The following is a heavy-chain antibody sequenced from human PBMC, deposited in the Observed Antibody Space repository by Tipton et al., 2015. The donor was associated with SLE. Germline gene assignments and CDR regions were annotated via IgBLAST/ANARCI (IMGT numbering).Heavy chain of an antibody. D-gene: IGHD5/OR15-5a*01. CDR2: AYHSGST. J-gene: IGHJ4*02. CDR3: ARDRSSVSD. CDR1: GDSIISSGYY. Sequence: TLSLTCIVSGDSIISSGYYWGWIRQPPGKGLEWIGIAYHSGSTYYNPSLESRVTISIDTSKNQFSLKLTSVTAADTAVYFCARDRSSVSDWGQGTQVIVSP. V-gene: IGHV4-39*07.